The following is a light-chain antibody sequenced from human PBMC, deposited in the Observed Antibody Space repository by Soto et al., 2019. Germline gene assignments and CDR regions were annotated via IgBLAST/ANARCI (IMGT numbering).Light chain of an antibody. CDR2: DAS. Sequence: IQMTQSPSTLSGSVGDRVTITCRASQTISSWLAWYQQKPGKAPKLLVYDASTLQSGVPSRFSGSGSGTDFTLTISSLQPEDFATYYCQQSYSTPITFGQGTRL. J-gene: IGKJ5*01. V-gene: IGKV1-39*01. CDR1: QTISSW. CDR3: QQSYSTPIT.